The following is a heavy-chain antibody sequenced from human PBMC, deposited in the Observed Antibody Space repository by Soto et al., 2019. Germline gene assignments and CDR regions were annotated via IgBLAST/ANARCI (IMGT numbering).Heavy chain of an antibody. CDR1: GFTFSSYG. CDR3: AKDRKSWLQLQFDY. V-gene: IGHV3-30*18. Sequence: QVQLVESGGGVVQPGRSLRLSCAASGFTFSSYGMHWVRQAPGKGLEWVAVISYDGSNKYYADSVKGRFTISRDNSKNTLYLQMNSLRAEDTAVYYCAKDRKSWLQLQFDYWGQGTLVTVSS. CDR2: ISYDGSNK. J-gene: IGHJ4*02. D-gene: IGHD5-12*01.